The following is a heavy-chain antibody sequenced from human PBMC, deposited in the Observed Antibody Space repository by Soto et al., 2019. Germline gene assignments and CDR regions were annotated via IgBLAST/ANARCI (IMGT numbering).Heavy chain of an antibody. V-gene: IGHV4-31*03. CDR1: GGSISSGGYY. J-gene: IGHJ6*02. D-gene: IGHD3-22*01. Sequence: PSETLSLTCTVSGGSISSGGYYWSWIRQHPGKGLEWIGYIYYSGSTYYNPSLKSRVTISVDTSKNQFSLKLSSVTAADTAVYYCAREERVTYYYDSSGYYPFYGMDFWGQGTTVTVSS. CDR2: IYYSGST. CDR3: AREERVTYYYDSSGYYPFYGMDF.